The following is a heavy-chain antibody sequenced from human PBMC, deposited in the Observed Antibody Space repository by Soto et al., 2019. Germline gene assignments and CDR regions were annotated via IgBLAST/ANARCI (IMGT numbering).Heavy chain of an antibody. CDR2: IYPGDSDT. J-gene: IGHJ6*02. V-gene: IGHV5-51*01. CDR3: ARPYSSSWYLSDYYYGMDV. D-gene: IGHD6-13*01. Sequence: PGESLKVSCKGSGYSFTSYWIGWVRQMPGKGLEWMGIIYPGDSDTRYSPSFQGQVTISADKSISTAYPQWSSLKASDTAMYYCARPYSSSWYLSDYYYGMDVWGQGTTVTVSS. CDR1: GYSFTSYW.